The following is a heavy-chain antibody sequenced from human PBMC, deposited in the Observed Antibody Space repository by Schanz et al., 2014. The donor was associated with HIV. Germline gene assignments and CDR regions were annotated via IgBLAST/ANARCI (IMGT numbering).Heavy chain of an antibody. Sequence: QVQLVQSGAEVKKPGSSVKVSCKTFGGTFRTFAISWVRQAPGQGLEWMGGIVPIFGTTNYAQSFQGRVTITADESTSTAYMELSSLRSEDTAVYYCASGRFDTVIWWGDAFLIWGRGTMVTVSS. J-gene: IGHJ3*02. CDR1: GGTFRTFA. V-gene: IGHV1-69*01. D-gene: IGHD5-18*01. CDR3: ASGRFDTVIWWGDAFLI. CDR2: IVPIFGTT.